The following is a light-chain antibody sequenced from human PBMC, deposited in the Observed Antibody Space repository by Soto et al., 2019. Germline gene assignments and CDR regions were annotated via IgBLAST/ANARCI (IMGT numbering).Light chain of an antibody. V-gene: IGKV3-20*01. CDR1: QSVSSSY. Sequence: EIVLTQSPGTLSLSPGERATLSCRANQSVSSSYLAWYQQKPGQAPRLLIYGASNRATGIPDRFSGSGSGTDFTLTISRLEPEDFAVYYCQQYANSPRTFGQGTKVEIK. J-gene: IGKJ1*01. CDR3: QQYANSPRT. CDR2: GAS.